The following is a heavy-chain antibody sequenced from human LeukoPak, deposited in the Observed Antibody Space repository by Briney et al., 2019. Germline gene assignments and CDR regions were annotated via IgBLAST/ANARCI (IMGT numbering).Heavy chain of an antibody. CDR2: INPNSGGT. CDR1: GYTFTGYY. Sequence: ASEKVSCKASGYTFTGYYMHWVRQAPGQGLEWMGRINPNSGGTNYAQKFQGRVTMTRDTSISTAYMELSRLRSDDTAVYYCARTIGIQLWLLGYWGQGTLVTVSS. D-gene: IGHD5-18*01. J-gene: IGHJ4*02. V-gene: IGHV1-2*06. CDR3: ARTIGIQLWLLGY.